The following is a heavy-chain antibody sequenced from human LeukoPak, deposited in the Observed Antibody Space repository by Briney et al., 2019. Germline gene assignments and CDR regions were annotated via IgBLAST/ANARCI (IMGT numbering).Heavy chain of an antibody. CDR1: GYTFTGYY. Sequence: ASVKVSCKASGYTFTGYYMHWMRQAPGQGLEWMGWINPNSGGANYAQKFQGRVTMTRDTSISTAYMELSRLRSDDTAVYYCARGWEHYYYGMDVWGQGTTVTVSS. J-gene: IGHJ6*02. CDR3: ARGWEHYYYGMDV. CDR2: INPNSGGA. V-gene: IGHV1-2*02. D-gene: IGHD1-26*01.